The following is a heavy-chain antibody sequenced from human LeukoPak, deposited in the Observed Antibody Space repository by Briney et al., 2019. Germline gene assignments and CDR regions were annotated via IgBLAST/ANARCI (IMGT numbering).Heavy chain of an antibody. V-gene: IGHV1-24*01. CDR1: GYTLTVLS. CDR3: ATDHRITIFGVVHA. CDR2: FDPEDGET. D-gene: IGHD3-3*01. Sequence: GASVKVSCKVSGYTLTVLSMHWVRQAPGKGLEWMGGFDPEDGETIYAQKFQGRVTMTEDTSTDTAYMELSSLRSEDTAVYYCATDHRITIFGVVHAWGQGTLVTVSS. J-gene: IGHJ5*02.